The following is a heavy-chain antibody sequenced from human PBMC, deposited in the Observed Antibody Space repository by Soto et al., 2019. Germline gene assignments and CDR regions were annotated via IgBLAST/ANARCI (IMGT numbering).Heavy chain of an antibody. Sequence: QVQLVESGGGVVRPGRSLRLSCVASEFSFSAYGMHWVRLAPGKGLQWVAVISYDGNDKYYADSVKGRFTISRDDSKNTLELQMNSLRREDTAIYYCARRKTVTTGHYYYYIDVWGKGTTVTVSS. CDR2: ISYDGNDK. D-gene: IGHD4-17*01. J-gene: IGHJ6*03. CDR3: ARRKTVTTGHYYYYIDV. V-gene: IGHV3-30*03. CDR1: EFSFSAYG.